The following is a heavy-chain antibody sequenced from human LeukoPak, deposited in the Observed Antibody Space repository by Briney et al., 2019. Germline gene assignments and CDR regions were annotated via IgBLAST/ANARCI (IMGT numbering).Heavy chain of an antibody. CDR2: INNEGNDT. D-gene: IGHD3-10*01. V-gene: IGHV3-74*01. CDR3: ARGIYGNFDY. Sequence: GGSLKLSCAASGFTFTKYWMHWVRQVPRKGLIGVSRINNEGNDTNYADSVKGRFTISRDNAKNTLYLQMNSLRAEDTAVYYCARGIYGNFDYWGQGSLVTVSS. CDR1: GFTFTKYW. J-gene: IGHJ4*02.